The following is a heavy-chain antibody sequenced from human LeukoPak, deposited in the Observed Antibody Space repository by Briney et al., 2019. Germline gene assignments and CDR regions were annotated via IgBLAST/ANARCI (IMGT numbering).Heavy chain of an antibody. CDR1: GFTFSSYS. V-gene: IGHV3-21*01. J-gene: IGHJ4*02. D-gene: IGHD5-18*01. Sequence: GGSLRLSCAASGFTFSSYSMNWVRQAPGKGLEWVSSISSSSSYIYYADSVKGRFTISRDNAKNSLYLKMNSLRAEDTAVYYCARWIQLKNFDYWGQGTLVTVSS. CDR3: ARWIQLKNFDY. CDR2: ISSSSSYI.